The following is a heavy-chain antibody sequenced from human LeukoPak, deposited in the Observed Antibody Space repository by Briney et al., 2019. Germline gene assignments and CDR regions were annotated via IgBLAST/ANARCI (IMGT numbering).Heavy chain of an antibody. CDR2: ISYDGSNK. D-gene: IGHD6-6*01. CDR1: GFTFSSYG. Sequence: GGSLRLSCAASGFTFSSYGMHWVRQAPGKGLEWVAVISYDGSNKYYADSVKGRFTISRDNSKNTLYLQMNSLRAEDTAVYYCARMYSSSSRDAFDIWGQGTMVTVSS. V-gene: IGHV3-30*03. CDR3: ARMYSSSSRDAFDI. J-gene: IGHJ3*02.